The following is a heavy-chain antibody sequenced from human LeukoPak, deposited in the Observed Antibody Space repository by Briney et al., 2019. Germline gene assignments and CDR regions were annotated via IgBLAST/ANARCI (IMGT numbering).Heavy chain of an antibody. V-gene: IGHV3-30*18. CDR3: AKVLPSPAHSSSSWYNSWGYYYYGMDV. CDR1: GFTFSSYG. Sequence: GGSLRLSCAASGFTFSSYGMHWVRQAPGKGLEWVAVISYDGSNKYYADSVKGRFTISRDNSKNTLYLQMNSLRAEDTAVYYCAKVLPSPAHSSSSWYNSWGYYYYGMDVWGQGTTVTVSS. J-gene: IGHJ6*02. CDR2: ISYDGSNK. D-gene: IGHD6-13*01.